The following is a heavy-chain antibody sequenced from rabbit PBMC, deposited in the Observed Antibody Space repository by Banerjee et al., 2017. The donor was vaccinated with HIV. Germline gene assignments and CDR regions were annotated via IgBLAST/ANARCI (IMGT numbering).Heavy chain of an antibody. D-gene: IGHD8-1*01. V-gene: IGHV1S40*01. Sequence: QSLEESGGDLVKPGASLTLTCTASGFSFSSSYWICWVRQAPGKGLDWSSCINIINDGTYYASWAKGRFTISKTSSTTVTLQLNSLTAADTATYFCARGYSGGSWTTLTRLDLWGPGTLVTVS. CDR3: ARGYSGGSWTTLTRLDL. CDR2: INIINDGT. J-gene: IGHJ3*01. CDR1: GFSFSSSYW.